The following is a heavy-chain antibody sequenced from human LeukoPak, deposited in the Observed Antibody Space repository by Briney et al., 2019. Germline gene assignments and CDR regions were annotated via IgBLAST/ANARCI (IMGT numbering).Heavy chain of an antibody. J-gene: IGHJ6*02. V-gene: IGHV3-11*06. CDR1: GFTFSDYY. CDR2: ISSSSSYT. CDR3: ARERDPSHAYGDRGYYYGMDV. D-gene: IGHD4-17*01. Sequence: GGSLRLSCAASGFTFSDYYMSWIRQAPGKGREWVSYISSSSSYTNYADSVKGRFTISRDNAKNSLYLQMNSLRAEDTAVYYCARERDPSHAYGDRGYYYGMDVWGQGTTVTVSS.